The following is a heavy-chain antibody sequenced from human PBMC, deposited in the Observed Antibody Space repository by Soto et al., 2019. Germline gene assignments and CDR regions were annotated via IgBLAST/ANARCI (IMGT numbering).Heavy chain of an antibody. J-gene: IGHJ4*02. CDR2: IKQDGSAN. CDR3: ASDQINCWKFDY. D-gene: IGHD1-1*01. Sequence: EVQLVESGGGLVQPGGSLGLPVAASGLTFSNYWRSWVRQAPGKGRELVANIKQDGSANNNGDSVKGRFTTSRDNTKDSFYLQMNSLRDEDSAVYYCASDQINCWKFDYCGRGTLVTVSS. V-gene: IGHV3-7*01. CDR1: GLTFSNYW.